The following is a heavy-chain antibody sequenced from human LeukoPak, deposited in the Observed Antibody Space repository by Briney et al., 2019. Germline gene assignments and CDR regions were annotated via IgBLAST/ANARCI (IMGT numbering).Heavy chain of an antibody. J-gene: IGHJ4*02. CDR2: TNPSGGST. V-gene: IGHV1-46*01. CDR3: AREGLELSPDY. CDR1: GYTFTSYY. D-gene: IGHD1-7*01. Sequence: ASVKVSCKASGYTFTSYYMHWVRQAPGQGLEWMRITNPSGGSTSYAQKFQGRVTMTRDTSTSTVYMELSSLRSEDTAVYYCAREGLELSPDYWGQGTLVTVSS.